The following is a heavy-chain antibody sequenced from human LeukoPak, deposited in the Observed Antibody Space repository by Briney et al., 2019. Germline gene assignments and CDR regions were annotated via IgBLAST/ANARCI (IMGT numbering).Heavy chain of an antibody. CDR1: GFTFSSYA. Sequence: GGSLRLSCSASGFTFSSYAMHWVRQAPGKGLEWVAVIWSGGNSEYYADSVKGRFTISRDNFKNTLFLQMNSLRAEDTAVYYCAKDKCVGGGDCYYFDYWGQGTPVTVSS. V-gene: IGHV3-33*03. CDR2: IWSGGNSE. D-gene: IGHD2-21*01. CDR3: AKDKCVGGGDCYYFDY. J-gene: IGHJ4*02.